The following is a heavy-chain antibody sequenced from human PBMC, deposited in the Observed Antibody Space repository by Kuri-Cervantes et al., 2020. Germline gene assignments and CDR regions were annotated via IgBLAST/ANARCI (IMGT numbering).Heavy chain of an antibody. D-gene: IGHD3-22*01. CDR2: INPNNGDT. CDR1: GYTFTGHY. Sequence: ASVKVSCKASGYTFTGHYVHWVRQAPGEGLEWMGWINPNNGDTKYAQKFQGRVTMTRDTSISTAYMELSRLRSDDTAVYYCARTYYYDRAPAFDIWGQGTMVTVSS. J-gene: IGHJ3*02. V-gene: IGHV1-2*02. CDR3: ARTYYYDRAPAFDI.